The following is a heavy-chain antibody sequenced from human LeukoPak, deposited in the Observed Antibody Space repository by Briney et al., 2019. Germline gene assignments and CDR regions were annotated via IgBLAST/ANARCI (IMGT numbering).Heavy chain of an antibody. V-gene: IGHV3-23*01. CDR1: GFTFDSFA. D-gene: IGHD2-15*01. Sequence: GGSLRLSCAASGFTFDSFAMNWVRQAPGKGLEWVSGISGSGGSTYYADAVKGRFTISRDNSKNTLYLQMNSLRVEDTAVYYCAKDLWSGGSCCDAFDIWGQGTMVTVSS. CDR3: AKDLWSGGSCCDAFDI. J-gene: IGHJ3*02. CDR2: ISGSGGST.